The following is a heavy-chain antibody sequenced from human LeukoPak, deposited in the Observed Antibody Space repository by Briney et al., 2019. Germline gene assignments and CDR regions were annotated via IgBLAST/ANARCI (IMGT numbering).Heavy chain of an antibody. Sequence: SETLSLTCTVSGGSISSYYWSWIRQPPGKGLEWIGYIYYSGSTNYNPSLKSRVTISVDTSKNQFSLKLSSVTAADTAVYYCARLSMGDFDYWGQGTLVTVSS. D-gene: IGHD3-16*01. J-gene: IGHJ4*02. CDR2: IYYSGST. CDR3: ARLSMGDFDY. V-gene: IGHV4-59*01. CDR1: GGSISSYY.